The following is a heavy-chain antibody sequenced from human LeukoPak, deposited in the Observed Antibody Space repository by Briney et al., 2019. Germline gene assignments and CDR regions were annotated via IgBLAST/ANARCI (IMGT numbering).Heavy chain of an antibody. D-gene: IGHD3-22*01. V-gene: IGHV1-2*02. CDR3: ARGDSSGSIDY. CDR2: INPNSGGT. Sequence: GASVKVSCKASGYTFTSYGFSWVRQAPGQGLEWMGWINPNSGGTNYAQKFQGRVTMTRDTSISTAYMELSRLRSDDTAVYYCARGDSSGSIDYWGQGTLVTVSS. CDR1: GYTFTSYG. J-gene: IGHJ4*02.